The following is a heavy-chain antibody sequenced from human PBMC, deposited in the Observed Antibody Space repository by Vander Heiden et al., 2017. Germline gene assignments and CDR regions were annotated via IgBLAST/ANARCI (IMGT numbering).Heavy chain of an antibody. CDR3: ARHYDFWPFDY. CDR2: INHSGST. V-gene: IGHV4-34*01. D-gene: IGHD3-3*01. J-gene: IGHJ4*02. Sequence: QVQLQQWGAGLLKPSETLSLTCAVYGGSFSGYYWSWIRQPPGKGLGWIGEINHSGSTNYNPSLKSRVTISVDTSKNQFSLKLSSVTAADTAVYYCARHYDFWPFDYWGQGTLVTVSS. CDR1: GGSFSGYY.